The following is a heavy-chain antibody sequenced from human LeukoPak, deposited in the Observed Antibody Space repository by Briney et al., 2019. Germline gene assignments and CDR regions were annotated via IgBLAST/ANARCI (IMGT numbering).Heavy chain of an antibody. Sequence: GGSLRLSCAASGFTFSNACMSWVRQAPGKGLEWVGHIKTKTDGGTTDYAAPVKGRFTISRDDSKNTLYLQMNSLKTEDTALYYCTTGTWIQLWLADYWGQGTLATVSS. D-gene: IGHD5-18*01. CDR1: GFTFSNAC. J-gene: IGHJ4*02. V-gene: IGHV3-15*01. CDR3: TTGTWIQLWLADY. CDR2: IKTKTDGGTT.